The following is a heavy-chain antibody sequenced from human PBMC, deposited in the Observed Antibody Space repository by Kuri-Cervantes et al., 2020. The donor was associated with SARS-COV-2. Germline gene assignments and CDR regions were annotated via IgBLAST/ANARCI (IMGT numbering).Heavy chain of an antibody. CDR3: TTLIDY. J-gene: IGHJ4*02. CDR2: VRGEANYYAT. Sequence: GESLKISCAASGFLFSASAIHWVRQASGKGLEWVGRVRGEANYYATAYAASVKGRFTISRDDLKNMAYLQMNSLRTEDTAMYYCTTLIDYWGQGALVTVSS. CDR1: GFLFSASA. V-gene: IGHV3-73*01.